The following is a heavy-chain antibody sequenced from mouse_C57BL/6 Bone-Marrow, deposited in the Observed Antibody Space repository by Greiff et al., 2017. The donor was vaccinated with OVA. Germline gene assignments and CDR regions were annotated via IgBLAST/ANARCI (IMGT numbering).Heavy chain of an antibody. CDR1: GYTFTSYW. CDR3: ARESHYGTWIDY. Sequence: VQLQQPGAELVKPGASVKLSCKASGYTFTSYWMHWVKQRPGQGLEWIGMIHPISGSTNYNEKFKSKATLTVDKSSSTAYMQVSSLTSEDSAVDYGARESHYGTWIDYWGQGTTLTVSS. D-gene: IGHD1-1*02. V-gene: IGHV1-64*01. CDR2: IHPISGST. J-gene: IGHJ2*01.